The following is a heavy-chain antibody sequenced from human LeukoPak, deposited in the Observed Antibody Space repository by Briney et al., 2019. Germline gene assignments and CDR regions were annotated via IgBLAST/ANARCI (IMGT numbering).Heavy chain of an antibody. Sequence: PSETLSLTCAVYGGSFSGYYWSWIRQPPGKGLEWIGEINHSGSTNYNPSLKSRVTISVDTSKNQFSLKLSSVTAADTAVYYCARRASLEWFPHDYYYYGMDVWGQGTTVTVSS. V-gene: IGHV4-34*01. CDR1: GGSFSGYY. CDR2: INHSGST. CDR3: ARRASLEWFPHDYYYYGMDV. D-gene: IGHD3-3*02. J-gene: IGHJ6*02.